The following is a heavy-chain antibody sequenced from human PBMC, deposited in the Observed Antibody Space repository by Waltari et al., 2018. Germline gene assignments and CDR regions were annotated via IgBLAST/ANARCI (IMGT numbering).Heavy chain of an antibody. CDR2: ISYTGSKQ. CDR3: AKDNWYHLVTYAMNV. Sequence: QLQLVESGGGVVQPGRSLRLAGAASGFPFGSHGMHWVRQAPGKGLEWVAIISYTGSKQYYADSVKGRFTISRDDSNNTLYLQMNSLRAEDTAVYFCAKDNWYHLVTYAMNVWGQGTTVTVAS. V-gene: IGHV3-30*18. J-gene: IGHJ6*02. D-gene: IGHD2-2*01. CDR1: GFPFGSHG.